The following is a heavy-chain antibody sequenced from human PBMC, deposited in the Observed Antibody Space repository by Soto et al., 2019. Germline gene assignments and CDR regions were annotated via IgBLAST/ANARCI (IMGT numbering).Heavy chain of an antibody. J-gene: IGHJ5*02. Sequence: SETLSLTCTVSGGSINSGGYYWTWIRQHPGKGLEWIGYIYYSGSTYYNPSLKSRVTISVDTSKNQFSLKLSSVTAADTAVYYCAREHSSSWYDWFDPWGQGSLVTVSS. CDR2: IYYSGST. CDR3: AREHSSSWYDWFDP. D-gene: IGHD6-13*01. CDR1: GGSINSGGYY. V-gene: IGHV4-31*03.